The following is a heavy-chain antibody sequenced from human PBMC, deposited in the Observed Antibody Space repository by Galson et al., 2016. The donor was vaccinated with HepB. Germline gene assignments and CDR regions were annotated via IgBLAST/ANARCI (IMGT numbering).Heavy chain of an antibody. CDR1: GFTFSSSS. Sequence: SLRLSCAASGFTFSSSSMNWVRQAPGTGLEWVSCISGNGEDTYYTDSVKGRFTISKDNSKNSLYLQMDSLRVEDTATYYCGKGWAYDHWGQGNAVTVSS. V-gene: IGHV3-23*01. CDR3: GKGWAYDH. D-gene: IGHD5-24*01. J-gene: IGHJ4*02. CDR2: ISGNGEDT.